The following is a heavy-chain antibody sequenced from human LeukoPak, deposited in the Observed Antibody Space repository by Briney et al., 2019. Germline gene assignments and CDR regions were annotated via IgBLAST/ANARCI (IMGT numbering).Heavy chain of an antibody. CDR3: ARVYGDYFGAFDI. J-gene: IGHJ3*02. CDR1: GFTVSSNY. CDR2: IYSGGST. Sequence: GGSLRLSGAASGFTVSSNYMSWVRQAPGKGLEWVSVIYSGGSTYYADSVKGRFTISRDNSKNTLYLQMNSLRAEDTAVYYCARVYGDYFGAFDIWGQGTMVTVSS. D-gene: IGHD4-17*01. V-gene: IGHV3-53*01.